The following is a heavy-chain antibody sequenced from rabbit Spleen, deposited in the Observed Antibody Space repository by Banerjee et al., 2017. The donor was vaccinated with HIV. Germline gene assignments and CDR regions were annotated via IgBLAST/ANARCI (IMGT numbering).Heavy chain of an antibody. CDR1: GFSFSSSYW. Sequence: QEQLEESGGDLVKPEGSLTLTCTASGFSFSSSYWICWVRQAPGKGLELIACIYADSTADIYYASWAKGRFTISKNSSTTVTLQVSSLTDADTATYFCARDLAAVIGWNFHLWGPGTLVTVS. V-gene: IGHV1S45*01. CDR3: ARDLAAVIGWNFHL. CDR2: IYADSTADI. D-gene: IGHD1-1*01. J-gene: IGHJ4*01.